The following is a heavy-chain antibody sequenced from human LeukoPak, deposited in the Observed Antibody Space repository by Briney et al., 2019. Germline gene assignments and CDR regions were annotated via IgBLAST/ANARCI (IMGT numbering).Heavy chain of an antibody. CDR2: IYSGGAI. V-gene: IGHV3-53*01. Sequence: GGPLRLSCVASGFAVGSNYMSWVRQAPGKGLEWVSLIYSGGAIRYADSVKGRFTISRDSSKNTLYLQMNSLRDEDTAIYFCAKGRYSTPDDGMEVWGQGTTVIVSS. D-gene: IGHD2/OR15-2a*01. CDR1: GFAVGSNY. J-gene: IGHJ6*02. CDR3: AKGRYSTPDDGMEV.